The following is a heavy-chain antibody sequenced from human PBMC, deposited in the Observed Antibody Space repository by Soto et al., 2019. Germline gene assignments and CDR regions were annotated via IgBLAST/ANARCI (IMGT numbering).Heavy chain of an antibody. D-gene: IGHD3-10*01. CDR1: GYSFTSYW. J-gene: IGHJ6*02. V-gene: IGHV5-51*01. Sequence: ESLTICFKGAGYSFTSYWIGLVRQMPGKGLEWMGIIYPGDSDTRYSPSFQGQVTISADKSISTAYLQWSSLKASDTAMYHCARRGSYGMDVWGQGTKVTVSS. CDR2: IYPGDSDT. CDR3: ARRGSYGMDV.